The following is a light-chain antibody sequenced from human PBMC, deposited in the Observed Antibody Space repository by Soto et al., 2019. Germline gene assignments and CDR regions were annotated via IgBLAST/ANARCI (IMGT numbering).Light chain of an antibody. CDR3: HHYTTSPFT. CDR2: RAS. CDR1: QAISND. J-gene: IGKJ2*01. V-gene: IGKV1-5*03. Sequence: DIQMTQSPSTLSASVGDRVTITCRASQAISNDLAWYQQKPGKAPKLLIYRASRLESGVPSRFSGRGSATEFTLTIDTLQPDVLATYYCHHYTTSPFTFGQGTKIEIK.